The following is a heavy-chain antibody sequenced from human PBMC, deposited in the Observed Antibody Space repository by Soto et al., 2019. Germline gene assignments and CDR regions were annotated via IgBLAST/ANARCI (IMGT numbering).Heavy chain of an antibody. V-gene: IGHV1-8*01. CDR3: VRLVYYGSGSWVE. CDR1: GYTFTSYD. Sequence: QVQLVQSGAEVKKPGASVKVSCKASGYTFTSYDINWARQATGQGLEGMGWVNPNNGHTGYAQKFQGRVTMTKNTSISTAYMELDSLRSEDTAVYYCVRLVYYGSGSWVEWGQGTLVTVSS. J-gene: IGHJ4*02. D-gene: IGHD3-10*01. CDR2: VNPNNGHT.